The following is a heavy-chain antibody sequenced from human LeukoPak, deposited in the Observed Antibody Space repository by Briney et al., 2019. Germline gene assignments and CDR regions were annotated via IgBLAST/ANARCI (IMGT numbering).Heavy chain of an antibody. CDR1: GFTFSSYSMN. CDR3: ASLRGASDY. V-gene: IGHV4-59*05. J-gene: IGHJ4*02. Sequence: GSLRLSCAASGFTFSSYSMNWVRQAPGKGLEWIGSIYYSGSTYYNPSLKSRVTISVDTSKNQFSLKLSSVTAADTAVYYCASLRGASDYWGQGTLVTVSS. CDR2: IYYSGST. D-gene: IGHD1-26*01.